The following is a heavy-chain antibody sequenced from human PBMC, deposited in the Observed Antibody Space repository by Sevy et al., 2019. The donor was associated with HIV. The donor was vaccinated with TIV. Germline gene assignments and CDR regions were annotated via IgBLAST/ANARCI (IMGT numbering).Heavy chain of an antibody. CDR1: GDSINTYY. CDR3: VRLRWDLVVVPGATPGCYFDY. V-gene: IGHV4-59*08. CDR2: VSHSGNT. Sequence: SETLALTCTVSGDSINTYYWSWIRQPPGKGLEWIGYVSHSGNTNYNPSLKSRVSMSLDTSRNQFSLKVKSVTAADTAVYYCVRLRWDLVVVPGATPGCYFDYWGQGTLVTVSS. D-gene: IGHD2-2*01. J-gene: IGHJ4*02.